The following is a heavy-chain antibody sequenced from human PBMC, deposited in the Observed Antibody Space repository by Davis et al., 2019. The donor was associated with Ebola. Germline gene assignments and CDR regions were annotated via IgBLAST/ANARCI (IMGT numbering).Heavy chain of an antibody. J-gene: IGHJ4*02. CDR3: TTLVDY. V-gene: IGHV3-30*04. CDR1: GFNFSAYS. CDR2: MSNDEKKK. Sequence: GESLKISCVASGFNFSAYSMDWVRQAPGKGLEWVAGMSNDEKKKYFGDSVRGRLTVSRDNSRDTLFLQMNGLTPEDRALYYCTTLVDYWGQGTLVIVSS.